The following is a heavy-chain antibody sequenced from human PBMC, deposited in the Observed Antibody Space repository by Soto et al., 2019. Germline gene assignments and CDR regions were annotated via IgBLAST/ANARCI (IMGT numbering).Heavy chain of an antibody. CDR2: IKSKTDGGTT. CDR3: TTDRGSSSDYYYYYYYMDV. CDR1: GFTFSNAW. D-gene: IGHD6-6*01. J-gene: IGHJ6*03. V-gene: IGHV3-15*01. Sequence: GGSLRLSCAASGFTFSNAWMSWVRQAPGKGLEWVGRIKSKTDGGTTDYAAPVKGRFTISRDDSKNTLYLQMNSLKTEDTAVYYCTTDRGSSSDYYYYYYYMDVWGKGTTVTVSS.